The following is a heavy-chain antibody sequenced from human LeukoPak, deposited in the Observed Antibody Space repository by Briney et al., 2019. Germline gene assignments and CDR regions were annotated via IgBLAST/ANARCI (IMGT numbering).Heavy chain of an antibody. V-gene: IGHV3-48*03. Sequence: SGGSLSLFCAASGFTFSSYEMKWVRQARGKGLEWVSYISSSGSTIYYADSVKGRFTISRDNAKNSLYLQMNSLRAEDTAVYYCAELGITMIGGVWGKGTTVTISS. D-gene: IGHD3-10*02. CDR2: ISSSGSTI. CDR1: GFTFSSYE. J-gene: IGHJ6*04. CDR3: AELGITMIGGV.